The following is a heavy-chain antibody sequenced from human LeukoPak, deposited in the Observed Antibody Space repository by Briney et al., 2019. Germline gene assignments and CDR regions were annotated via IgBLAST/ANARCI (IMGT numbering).Heavy chain of an antibody. CDR2: ISSSSSYI. CDR1: GFTFSSYS. Sequence: PGGSLRLSCAASGFTFSSYSMNWVRQAPGKGLEWVSSISSSSSYIYYADSVKGRFTISRDNAKNPLYLQMNSLRAEDTAVYYCARDRGEVVEAFDIWGQGTMVTVSS. CDR3: ARDRGEVVEAFDI. V-gene: IGHV3-21*01. D-gene: IGHD3-22*01. J-gene: IGHJ3*02.